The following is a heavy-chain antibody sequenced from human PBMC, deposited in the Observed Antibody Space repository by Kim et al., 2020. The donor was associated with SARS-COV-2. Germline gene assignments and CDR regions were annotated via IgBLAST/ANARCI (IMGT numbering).Heavy chain of an antibody. V-gene: IGHV4-59*01. Sequence: LTGRVTISVDTSKTQFSLKLSSVTAADTAVYYCARAGCSGGSCPNWFDPWGQGTLVTVSS. J-gene: IGHJ5*02. D-gene: IGHD2-15*01. CDR3: ARAGCSGGSCPNWFDP.